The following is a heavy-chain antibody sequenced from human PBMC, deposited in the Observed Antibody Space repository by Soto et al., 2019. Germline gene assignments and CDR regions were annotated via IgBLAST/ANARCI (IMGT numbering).Heavy chain of an antibody. Sequence: GGSLRLSCAASGFTFSSYAMSWVRQAPGKGLEWVAAIGGTDGKTYYADSVKGRFTISGDNSENTLYLQMSRLRAEDTAVYFCAKGMFSSSPAAAGSFDYWGQGALVTVSS. CDR2: IGGTDGKT. CDR1: GFTFSSYA. V-gene: IGHV3-23*01. J-gene: IGHJ4*02. CDR3: AKGMFSSSPAAAGSFDY. D-gene: IGHD3-10*01.